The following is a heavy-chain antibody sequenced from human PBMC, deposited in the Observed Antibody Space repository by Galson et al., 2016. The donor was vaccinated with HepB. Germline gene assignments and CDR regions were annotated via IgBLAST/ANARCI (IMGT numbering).Heavy chain of an antibody. J-gene: IGHJ4*03. V-gene: IGHV1-69*06. CDR3: ARGDYGDFSWEGRYFDY. Sequence: SVKVSCKASGDTFSNYGLNWVRQAPGQGLEWMGVIIPVFDTSYSALKFQGRVTITADKSTSTAYMELSSLTSEDTAVYYCARGDYGDFSWEGRYFDYWGQGSLVTVSS. CDR1: GDTFSNYG. D-gene: IGHD4-17*01. CDR2: IIPVFDTS.